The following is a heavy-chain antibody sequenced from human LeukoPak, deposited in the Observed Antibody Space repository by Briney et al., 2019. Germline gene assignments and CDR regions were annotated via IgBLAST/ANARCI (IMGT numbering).Heavy chain of an antibody. V-gene: IGHV3-30*02. J-gene: IGHJ3*02. CDR1: GFTFSSYG. CDR3: AKVALHDAFHT. D-gene: IGHD2-15*01. Sequence: GRSMRLSCAASGFTFSSYGMHWVRQAPGKGLGWVAFIRYDGSNKYYADSVKGRFTISRDNSKNTLYLQMNSLRAEDTAGYHWAKVALHDAFHTWGQGTIGTVSS. CDR2: IRYDGSNK.